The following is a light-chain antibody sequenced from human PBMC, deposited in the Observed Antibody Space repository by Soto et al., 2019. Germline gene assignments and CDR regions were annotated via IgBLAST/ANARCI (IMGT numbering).Light chain of an antibody. V-gene: IGKV3-15*01. CDR1: RSIDTY. J-gene: IGKJ1*01. Sequence: DIGMTQYPAFLSASLGERVTVCCRASRSIDTYLAWFQHKLGQPPRLLIFGASTRAAGVPPRFSGGGSGTDFTLTITRLEPEDFAVYYCQQYVTSSPRTFGQGTKVDI. CDR3: QQYVTSSPRT. CDR2: GAS.